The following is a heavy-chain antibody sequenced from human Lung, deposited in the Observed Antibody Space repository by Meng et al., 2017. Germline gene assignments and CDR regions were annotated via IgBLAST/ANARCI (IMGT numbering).Heavy chain of an antibody. CDR2: IFHSGST. D-gene: IGHD1-26*01. CDR1: GGSITSSTW. J-gene: IGHJ4*02. CDR3: ARFDISSSGRGDY. Sequence: QGALREAGPGLVKPSGTLSLTCAVSGGSITSSTWWSWVRQTPGKGLEWFGEIFHSGSTNYNPPLESRVTISVDKSKNQFSLKVYTVTAADTATYYCARFDISSSGRGDYWGQGILVTVSS. V-gene: IGHV4-4*02.